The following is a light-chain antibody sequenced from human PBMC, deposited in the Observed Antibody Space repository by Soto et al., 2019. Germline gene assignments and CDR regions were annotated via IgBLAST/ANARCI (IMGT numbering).Light chain of an antibody. V-gene: IGKV4-1*01. Sequence: DIVMTQSPDSLAVSLGERATINCKSSRTLLHTSDNKNCLAWYQKKPGQPPKLLIYWASTRESGVPDRFIGSGSGTDFTLTITRLQAEDVAVYYCQQFYNNPTWTFGQGTKVEIK. CDR3: QQFYNNPTWT. J-gene: IGKJ1*01. CDR1: RTLLHTSDNKNC. CDR2: WAS.